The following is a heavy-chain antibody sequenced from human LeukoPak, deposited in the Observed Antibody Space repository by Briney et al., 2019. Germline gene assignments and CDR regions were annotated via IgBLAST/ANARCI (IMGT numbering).Heavy chain of an antibody. CDR1: GGSISSYY. CDR3: ARDPRKDAFDI. J-gene: IGHJ3*02. V-gene: IGHV4-59*01. CDR2: IYYSGST. Sequence: PSETLSLTCTVSGGSISSYYWSWIRQPPGKGLEWIGYIYYSGSTNYNPSLKGRVTISVDASKNQFSLKLSSVTAADTAVYYCARDPRKDAFDIWGQGTMVTVSS.